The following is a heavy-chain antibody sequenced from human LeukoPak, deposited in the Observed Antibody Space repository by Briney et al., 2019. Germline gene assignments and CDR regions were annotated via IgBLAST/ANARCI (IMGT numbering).Heavy chain of an antibody. Sequence: SETLSLTCTVSGYSISSGYYWGWIRQPPGRWLEWIGSIYHSGTSYYNPSLKSRVTISVDTSKNQFSLNLSSVTAADTAVYYCARDLGRYYDRGTLSAFDIWGQGTMVTVSS. CDR3: ARDLGRYYDRGTLSAFDI. CDR2: IYHSGTS. CDR1: GYSISSGYY. D-gene: IGHD3-9*01. J-gene: IGHJ3*02. V-gene: IGHV4-38-2*02.